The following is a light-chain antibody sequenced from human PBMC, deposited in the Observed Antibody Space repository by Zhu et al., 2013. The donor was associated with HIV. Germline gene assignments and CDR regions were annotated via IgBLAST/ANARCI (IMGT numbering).Light chain of an antibody. CDR3: QAWDSSTVV. V-gene: IGLV1-40*01. Sequence: QSVLTQPPSVSGAPGQRVTISCTGSSSNIGAGYDVHWYQQLPGTAPKLLIYGNSNRPSGVPDRFSGSKSGTSASLAITGLQAEDEADYYCQAWDSSTVVFGGRTKLTVL. J-gene: IGLJ2*01. CDR1: SSNIGAGYD. CDR2: GNS.